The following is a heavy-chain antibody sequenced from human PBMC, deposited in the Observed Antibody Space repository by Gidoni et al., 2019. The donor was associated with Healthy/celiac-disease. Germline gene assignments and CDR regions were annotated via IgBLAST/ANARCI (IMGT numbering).Heavy chain of an antibody. CDR1: GGSISSSSYY. CDR2: IYYSGST. Sequence: QLQLQESGPGMVKPSETLSLTCTVSGGSISSSSYYWGWIRQPPGTGLAWIGSIYYSGSTEYNPSLKRRVTISVDTSTNQFSLQLSSVTAADTAVYYCARMVRTGEANWFDPWCQGTLVPVSS. J-gene: IGHJ5*02. V-gene: IGHV4-39*01. D-gene: IGHD3-16*01. CDR3: ARMVRTGEANWFDP.